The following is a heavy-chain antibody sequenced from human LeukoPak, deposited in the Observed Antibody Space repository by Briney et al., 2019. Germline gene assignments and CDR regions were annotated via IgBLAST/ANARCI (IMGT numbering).Heavy chain of an antibody. V-gene: IGHV3-48*02. CDR1: GFTFSSYS. D-gene: IGHD3-10*01. CDR2: ISSSSSAM. CDR3: ARGSGNSFDY. Sequence: PGGSLRLSCAASGFTFSSYSMSWVRQAPGRGLEWVSYISSSSSAMYCADSMKGRFTISRDNAKNSLYLQMNNLRDEDTAVYYCARGSGNSFDYWGQGALVTVSS. J-gene: IGHJ4*02.